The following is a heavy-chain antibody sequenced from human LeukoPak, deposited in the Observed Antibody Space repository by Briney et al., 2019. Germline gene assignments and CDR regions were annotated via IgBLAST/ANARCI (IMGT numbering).Heavy chain of an antibody. CDR2: IFYSGST. CDR1: GGSISTSSYY. V-gene: IGHV4-39*07. Sequence: SGTLSLTCTVSGGSISTSSYYWGWVRQPPGKGLEWIGNIFYSGSTYYSPSLKSRVTISLDTSRNQFSLKLNSVTAADTAVYCCARDWGVSARPGYMDVWGKGTTVTVSS. D-gene: IGHD6-6*01. CDR3: ARDWGVSARPGYMDV. J-gene: IGHJ6*03.